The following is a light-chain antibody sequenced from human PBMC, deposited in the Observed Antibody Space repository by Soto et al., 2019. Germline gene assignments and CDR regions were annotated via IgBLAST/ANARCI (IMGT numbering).Light chain of an antibody. Sequence: QSVLTQPPSASGTPGQRVTISCSGSSSNIGSNTVNWYQQLPGTAPKLLVFSNNERPSGVPDRFSGSKSGTSGSLAISGLQSEDEADYYCAAWDDRLNGPVFGGGTQLTVL. CDR1: SSNIGSNT. J-gene: IGLJ2*01. V-gene: IGLV1-44*01. CDR3: AAWDDRLNGPV. CDR2: SNN.